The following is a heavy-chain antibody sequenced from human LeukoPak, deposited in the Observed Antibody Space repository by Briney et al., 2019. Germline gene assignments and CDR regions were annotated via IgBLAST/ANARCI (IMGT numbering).Heavy chain of an antibody. CDR2: IYYSGST. V-gene: IGHV4-30-4*01. CDR3: ASDSSGYPFDY. J-gene: IGHJ4*02. Sequence: SETLSLTCTVSGGSISSGDYYWSWIRQPPGKGLEWIGYIYYSGSTYYNPSLKSRVTISVDTSKNQFSLKLSSVTAADTAVYYCASDSSGYPFDYWGQGTLVTVSS. CDR1: GGSISSGDYY. D-gene: IGHD3-22*01.